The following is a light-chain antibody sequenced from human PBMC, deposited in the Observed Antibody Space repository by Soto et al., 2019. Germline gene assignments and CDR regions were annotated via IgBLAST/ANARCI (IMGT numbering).Light chain of an antibody. CDR2: TND. CDR3: AAWDDTSSFV. CDR1: SSNIGRNT. V-gene: IGLV1-44*01. J-gene: IGLJ1*01. Sequence: QSVLTQPPSASGTPGQRVIISCSGGSSNIGRNTVNWYQHLPGTAPRLLIYTNDQRPSGVPDRFSGSKSGTSASLAISGLQSEDEADYYCAAWDDTSSFVFGTGTKFTVL.